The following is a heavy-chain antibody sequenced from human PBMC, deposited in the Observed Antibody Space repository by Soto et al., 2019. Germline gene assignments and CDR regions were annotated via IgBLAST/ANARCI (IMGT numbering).Heavy chain of an antibody. V-gene: IGHV2-5*02. Sequence: QITLKESGPTLVKPTQTLTLTCTFSGFSLSTSGVGVGWIRQPPGKALEWLALIHWDDDKLYSPSPKSRLTIPKNTSTDHVVPTMSNIDPVDTATYYGAPTQPARIDYWGQGTLVTVSS. J-gene: IGHJ4*02. CDR1: GFSLSTSGVG. CDR2: IHWDDDK. D-gene: IGHD2-2*01. CDR3: APTQPARIDY.